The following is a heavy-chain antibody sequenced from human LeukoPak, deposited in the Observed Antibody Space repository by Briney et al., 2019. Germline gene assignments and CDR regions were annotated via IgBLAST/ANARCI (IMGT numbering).Heavy chain of an antibody. D-gene: IGHD3-22*01. V-gene: IGHV3-30-3*01. CDR1: GFTFSSYA. Sequence: GRSLRLSCAASGFTFSSYAMHWVRQAPGKGLEWVAVISYDGSNKYHADSVKGRFTISRDNSKNTLYLQMNSLRAEDTAVYYCARDRYSSGYYLDYWGQGTLVTVSS. CDR3: ARDRYSSGYYLDY. J-gene: IGHJ4*02. CDR2: ISYDGSNK.